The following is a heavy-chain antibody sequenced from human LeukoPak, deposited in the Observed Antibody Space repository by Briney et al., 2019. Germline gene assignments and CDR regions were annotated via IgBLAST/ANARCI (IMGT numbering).Heavy chain of an antibody. J-gene: IGHJ4*02. CDR2: IYYSGST. Sequence: PSETLSLTCTVSGGSISSYYWSWIRQPPGKGLEWIGYIYYSGSTNYNPSLKSRVTISVDTSKNQFSLKLSSVTAADTAVYYCARGRRDYYDSSGYYYDYWGQGTLVTVSS. V-gene: IGHV4-59*01. CDR3: ARGRRDYYDSSGYYYDY. D-gene: IGHD3-22*01. CDR1: GGSISSYY.